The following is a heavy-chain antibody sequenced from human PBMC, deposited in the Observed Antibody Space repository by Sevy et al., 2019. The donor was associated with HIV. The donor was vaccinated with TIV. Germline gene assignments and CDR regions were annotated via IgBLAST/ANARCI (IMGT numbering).Heavy chain of an antibody. V-gene: IGHV4-31*03. Sequence: SETLSLTCTVSGGSISSGYYYWSWIRQHPGKGLEWIGYINYSGSTYYNRSLKSRDTISVETSKNQFSLKLSSVTPADTAVYYCARDIGYSGKYYGFWGQGTLVTVSS. J-gene: IGHJ4*02. CDR3: ARDIGYSGKYYGF. CDR2: INYSGST. CDR1: GGSISSGYYY. D-gene: IGHD1-26*01.